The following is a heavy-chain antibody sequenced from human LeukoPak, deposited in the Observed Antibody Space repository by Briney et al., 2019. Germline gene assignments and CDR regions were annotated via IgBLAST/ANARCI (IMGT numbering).Heavy chain of an antibody. CDR1: GFTFTNAC. D-gene: IGHD3-10*01. CDR3: TTAYYYCSGSPDH. Sequence: PGGSLRLSCAASGFTFTNACMNWVRQAPGKGLEWVGHIKSKTDGGTTTYAAPVKGRFTSSRDDSKDPLYLQMNNLKTEDTAVYYCTTAYYYCSGSPDHWGQGILVTVSS. V-gene: IGHV3-15*01. CDR2: IKSKTDGGTT. J-gene: IGHJ4*02.